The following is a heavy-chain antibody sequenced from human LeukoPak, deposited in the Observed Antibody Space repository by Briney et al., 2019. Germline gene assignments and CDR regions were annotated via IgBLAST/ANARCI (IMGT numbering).Heavy chain of an antibody. V-gene: IGHV1-69*06. Sequence: AASVKVSCKLSGYSLTELYIHWVRQAPGQGLEWMGGLIPVFGTAYYAQKFQGRVTITADKSTSTAYMELSSLRSEDTAVYYCARDRYCSSTSCYANYCYYYMDVWGKGTTVTVSS. CDR2: LIPVFGTA. J-gene: IGHJ6*03. CDR1: GYSLTELY. CDR3: ARDRYCSSTSCYANYCYYYMDV. D-gene: IGHD2-2*01.